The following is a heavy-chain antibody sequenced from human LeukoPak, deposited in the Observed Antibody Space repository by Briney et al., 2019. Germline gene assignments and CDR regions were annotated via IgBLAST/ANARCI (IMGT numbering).Heavy chain of an antibody. CDR3: VRSFRYNWFDP. V-gene: IGHV4-39*07. Sequence: SETLSLICTVSGGSLSTSSYYWRWVRQPPGKGLEWIGNIFYSGSTYYSPSLKSRVTISLDTSRNQFSLKLNSVTAADTAVYYCVRSFRYNWFDPWGQGTLVTVS. D-gene: IGHD3-10*01. J-gene: IGHJ5*02. CDR1: GGSLSTSSYY. CDR2: IFYSGST.